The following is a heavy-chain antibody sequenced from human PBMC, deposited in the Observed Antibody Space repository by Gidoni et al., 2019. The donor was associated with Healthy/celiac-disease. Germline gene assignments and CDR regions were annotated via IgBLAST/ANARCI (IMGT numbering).Heavy chain of an antibody. CDR2: MNPNSGNT. D-gene: IGHD1-26*01. J-gene: IGHJ4*02. Sequence: QVQLVQYGAEGKKPGASVKVSCKASGSTFTSYDINWVRQAPGHGLEWLGWMNPNSGNTGYAQKFQGRVTMTRNTSISTAYMELSSLRSEDTAVYYCARDSGSYYFDYWGQGTLVTVSS. CDR3: ARDSGSYYFDY. CDR1: GSTFTSYD. V-gene: IGHV1-8*01.